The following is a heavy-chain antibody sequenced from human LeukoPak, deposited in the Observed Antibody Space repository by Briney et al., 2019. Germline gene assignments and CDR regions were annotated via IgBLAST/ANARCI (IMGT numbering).Heavy chain of an antibody. Sequence: SETLSLTCTVSGGSISSSSYYWGWIRQPPGKGLEWIGSIYYSGSTYYNPSLKSRVTISVDTSKNQFSLKLSSVTAADTAVYYCARLVWSGYLYFGYFDYWGQGTLVTVSS. CDR3: ARLVWSGYLYFGYFDY. D-gene: IGHD3-3*01. CDR1: GGSISSSSYY. J-gene: IGHJ4*02. CDR2: IYYSGST. V-gene: IGHV4-39*07.